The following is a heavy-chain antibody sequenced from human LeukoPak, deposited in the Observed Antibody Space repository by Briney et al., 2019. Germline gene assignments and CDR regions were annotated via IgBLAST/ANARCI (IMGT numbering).Heavy chain of an antibody. J-gene: IGHJ4*02. V-gene: IGHV4-39*01. D-gene: IGHD3-10*01. CDR2: INYRGST. Sequence: SETLSLTCTVSGGSISSSDYYWSWIRQPPGKELEWIASINYRGSTYYNPSLKSRVTISVDTSKNQFSLRLSSVTAADTAVCFCARYVVYGSGKYYFDYWGQGSLVTVSS. CDR1: GGSISSSDYY. CDR3: ARYVVYGSGKYYFDY.